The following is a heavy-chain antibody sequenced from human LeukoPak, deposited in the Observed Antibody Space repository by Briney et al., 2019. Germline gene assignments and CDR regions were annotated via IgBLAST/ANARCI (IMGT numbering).Heavy chain of an antibody. CDR2: INPNSGGT. Sequence: ASVKVSCKASGYTFTSYYMHWVRQAPGQGLEWMGWINPNSGGTNYAQKFQGRVTMTRDTSISTAYMELSRLRSDDTAVYYCARDALRFLEWLFDYWGQGTLVTVSS. CDR1: GYTFTSYY. D-gene: IGHD3-3*01. CDR3: ARDALRFLEWLFDY. V-gene: IGHV1-2*02. J-gene: IGHJ4*02.